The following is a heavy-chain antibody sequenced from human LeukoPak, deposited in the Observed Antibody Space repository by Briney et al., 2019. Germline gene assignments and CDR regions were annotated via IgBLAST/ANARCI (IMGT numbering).Heavy chain of an antibody. CDR3: ARGPPLRVGRGFYYMDV. J-gene: IGHJ6*03. Sequence: SETLSLTCTVSGDSIISYYWTWIRQSPGQGLEWIGHIYFSGATYYNPSPNSRVTISIDKSKSQFSLKLGSLTAADTAVYYCARGPPLRVGRGFYYMDVWDKGTTVTVSS. D-gene: IGHD3-22*01. CDR1: GDSIISYY. CDR2: IYFSGAT. V-gene: IGHV4-59*01.